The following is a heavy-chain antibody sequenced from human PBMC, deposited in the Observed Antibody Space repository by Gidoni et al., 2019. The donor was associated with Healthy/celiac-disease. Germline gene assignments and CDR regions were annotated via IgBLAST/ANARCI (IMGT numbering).Heavy chain of an antibody. Sequence: EVQLLESGGGLVQPGGSLRLSCAASGFPFSSYAMSWVRQAPGKGLGWVSAISGSVGSTYYADSVKGRFTISRDNSKNTLYLQMNSLRAEDTAVYYCAKGTLLSDFDYWGQGTLVTVSS. J-gene: IGHJ4*02. CDR3: AKGTLLSDFDY. D-gene: IGHD3-10*01. CDR2: ISGSVGST. V-gene: IGHV3-23*01. CDR1: GFPFSSYA.